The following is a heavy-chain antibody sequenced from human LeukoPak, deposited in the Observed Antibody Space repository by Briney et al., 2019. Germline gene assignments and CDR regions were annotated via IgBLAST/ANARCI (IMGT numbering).Heavy chain of an antibody. Sequence: GGSLRLSCAASGFTFSSYSMNWVRQAPGKGLEWVSSISSSSSYIYYADSVRGRFTISRDNSKSTLSLQMNSLRAEDTAIYYCATYRQVLLPFESWGQGTLVTVSS. CDR1: GFTFSSYS. J-gene: IGHJ4*02. CDR2: ISSSSSYI. V-gene: IGHV3-21*04. CDR3: ATYRQVLLPFES. D-gene: IGHD2-8*02.